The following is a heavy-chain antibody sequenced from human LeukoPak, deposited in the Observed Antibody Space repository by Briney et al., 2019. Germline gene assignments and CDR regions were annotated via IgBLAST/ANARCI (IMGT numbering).Heavy chain of an antibody. CDR1: GGTFSSYA. J-gene: IGHJ4*02. D-gene: IGHD3-3*01. Sequence: ASVKVSCKASGGTFSSYAISWVRQAPGQGLEWMGGIIPIFGTANYAQKFQGRVTITTDESTSTAYMELSSLRSEDTAVYYCASSSVGRFLEWSGRDFDYWGQGTLVTVSS. V-gene: IGHV1-69*05. CDR2: IIPIFGTA. CDR3: ASSSVGRFLEWSGRDFDY.